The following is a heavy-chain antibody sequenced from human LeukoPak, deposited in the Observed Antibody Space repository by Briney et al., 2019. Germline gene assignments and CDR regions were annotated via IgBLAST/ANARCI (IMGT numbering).Heavy chain of an antibody. J-gene: IGHJ6*03. CDR3: AKESIAAAYYYYYMDV. CDR2: ISGHNGNT. CDR1: GYTFTSYS. Sequence: ASVKVSCKASGYTFTSYSISWVRQAPGQGLEWMGWISGHNGNTNYVQKFQGRVTMTTDTSTSTAYMQLTSLTFDDTAVYYCAKESIAAAYYYYYMDVWGKGTTVTVSS. D-gene: IGHD6-13*01. V-gene: IGHV1-18*01.